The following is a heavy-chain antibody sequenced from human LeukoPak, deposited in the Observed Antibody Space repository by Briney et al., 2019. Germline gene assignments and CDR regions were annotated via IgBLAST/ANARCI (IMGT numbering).Heavy chain of an antibody. CDR1: GGTFSSYA. Sequence: VASVKVSCKASGGTFSSYAISWVRQAPGQGLEWMGGIIPIFGTANYAQKFQGRVTITADESTSTAYMELSSLRSEDTAVYYCARAEADLDSSSWYARLPFDYWGQGTLVTVSS. V-gene: IGHV1-69*01. D-gene: IGHD6-13*01. J-gene: IGHJ4*02. CDR2: IIPIFGTA. CDR3: ARAEADLDSSSWYARLPFDY.